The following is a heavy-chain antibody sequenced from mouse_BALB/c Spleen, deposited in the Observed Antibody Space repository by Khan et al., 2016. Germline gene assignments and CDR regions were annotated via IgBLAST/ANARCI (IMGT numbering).Heavy chain of an antibody. D-gene: IGHD1-1*01. CDR1: GFSLTSYD. Sequence: QVQLKESGPGLVAPSQSLSITCTVSGFSLTSYDISWIRQPPGKGLEWLGVIWTGGGTNYHSAFMSRLSISKDNSKSQVFLKMNSLQTDDTAIYYCVRTSSSYGYFDVWGAGTTVTVSS. CDR3: VRTSSSYGYFDV. V-gene: IGHV2-9-2*01. CDR2: IWTGGGT. J-gene: IGHJ1*01.